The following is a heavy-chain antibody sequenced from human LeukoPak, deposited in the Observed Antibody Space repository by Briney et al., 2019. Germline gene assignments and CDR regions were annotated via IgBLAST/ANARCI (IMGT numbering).Heavy chain of an antibody. CDR1: GYTFTSYG. CDR3: TTTPPYSIPLTGDY. Sequence: ASVKVSCKASGYTFTSYGISWVRQAPGQGLEWMGWISAYNGNTNYAQKLQGRVTMTTDTSTSTAYMELRSLRSDDTAVYYCTTTPPYSIPLTGDYWGQGTLVTVSS. CDR2: ISAYNGNT. D-gene: IGHD6-13*01. J-gene: IGHJ4*02. V-gene: IGHV1-18*01.